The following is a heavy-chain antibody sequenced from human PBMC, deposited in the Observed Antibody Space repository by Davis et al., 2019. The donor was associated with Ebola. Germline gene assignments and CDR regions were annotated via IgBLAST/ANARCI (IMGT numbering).Heavy chain of an antibody. D-gene: IGHD3-16*01. CDR3: ARLSPLGLRLGEPYNWFDP. Sequence: MPSETLSLTCTVSGGSISSYYWIWIRQPPGKGLEWMGHLFYGGSPNYNPSLKSRVTISLDTSKNQLSMRLISVTAADTSVYYCARLSPLGLRLGEPYNWFDPWGPGTLVTVSS. V-gene: IGHV4-59*01. J-gene: IGHJ5*02. CDR2: LFYGGSP. CDR1: GGSISSYY.